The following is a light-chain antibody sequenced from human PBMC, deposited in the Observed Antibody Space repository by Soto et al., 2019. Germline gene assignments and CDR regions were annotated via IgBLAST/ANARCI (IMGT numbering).Light chain of an antibody. J-gene: IGKJ1*01. Sequence: EIVLTQSPATLSLSPGERATLSCRASPSVSSYLAWYQQKPGQAPRLLIYDASNRATGIPARFSGCGSGTDFTLTISSLEPEDFAVYYCQQRINWQTFGQGTKVEIK. CDR2: DAS. CDR3: QQRINWQT. V-gene: IGKV3-11*01. CDR1: PSVSSY.